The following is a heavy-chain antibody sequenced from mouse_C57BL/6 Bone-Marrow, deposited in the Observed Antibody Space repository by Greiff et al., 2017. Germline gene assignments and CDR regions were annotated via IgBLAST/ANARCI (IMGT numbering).Heavy chain of an antibody. CDR3: ARQNYDEYYYAMDY. CDR2: IWSDGST. V-gene: IGHV2-6-1*01. CDR1: GFSLTSYG. Sequence: VQRVESGPGLVAPSQSLSITCTVSGFSLTSYGVHWVRQPPGKGLEWLVVIWSDGSTTYNSALKSRLSISKDNSKSQVFLKMNSLQTDDTAMYYCARQNYDEYYYAMDYWGQGTSVTVSS. J-gene: IGHJ4*01. D-gene: IGHD2-4*01.